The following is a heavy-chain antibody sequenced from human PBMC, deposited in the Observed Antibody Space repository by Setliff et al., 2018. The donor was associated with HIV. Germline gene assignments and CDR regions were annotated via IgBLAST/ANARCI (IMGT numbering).Heavy chain of an antibody. CDR1: GGSISSSSYY. CDR3: ATADYMYGRNIFDY. CDR2: IYYSGST. Sequence: SETLSLTCTVSGGSISSSSYYWGWIRQPPGKGLEWIGSIYYSGSTYYNPSLKSRFTISVDTSKNQFSLQLTSVTAADTAVYYCATADYMYGRNIFDYWDQGTLVTVSS. D-gene: IGHD5-12*01. J-gene: IGHJ4*02. V-gene: IGHV4-39*01.